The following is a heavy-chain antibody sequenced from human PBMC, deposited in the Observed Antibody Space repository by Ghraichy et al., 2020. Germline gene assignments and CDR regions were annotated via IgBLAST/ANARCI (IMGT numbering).Heavy chain of an antibody. V-gene: IGHV4-59*08. Sequence: SETLSLMCSVSGGSIRPHYWSWIRQPPGKGLEWIGYVHYSGGTDYDPSLKSRVSISLDTSKNQFSLTLTSMTAADTAVYYCARRGRGYSLYYYGLDVWGRGTTVTVSS. CDR1: GGSIRPHY. J-gene: IGHJ6*02. CDR3: ARRGRGYSLYYYGLDV. D-gene: IGHD5-18*01. CDR2: VHYSGGT.